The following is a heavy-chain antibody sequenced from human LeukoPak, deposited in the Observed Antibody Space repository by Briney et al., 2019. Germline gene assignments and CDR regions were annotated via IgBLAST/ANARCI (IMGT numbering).Heavy chain of an antibody. D-gene: IGHD3-22*01. Sequence: GASVKVSCKASGYTFTSYYMHWVRQAPGQGLEWMGIINPSGGSTSYAQKFQGRVTMTRDTSTSTVYMELSSLRSEDTAVYYCAREAHYYYDSSGYYLDAFDIWGQGTMVTVSS. CDR3: AREAHYYYDSSGYYLDAFDI. CDR1: GYTFTSYY. V-gene: IGHV1-46*01. J-gene: IGHJ3*02. CDR2: INPSGGST.